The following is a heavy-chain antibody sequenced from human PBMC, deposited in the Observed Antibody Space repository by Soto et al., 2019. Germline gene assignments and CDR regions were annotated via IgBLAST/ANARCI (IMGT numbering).Heavy chain of an antibody. D-gene: IGHD5-18*01. CDR1: GVSIGSGGYY. CDR2: IYYSGST. CDR3: ARVKDYRYGYPWFDP. J-gene: IGHJ5*02. V-gene: IGHV4-31*03. Sequence: SETLSLTCTVSGVSIGSGGYYWSGIRQHPGKGLEWIGYIYYSGSTYYNPSPKSRVTISVDTSKNQFSLKLSSVTAADMAVYYCARVKDYRYGYPWFDPWGQGTLVTVST.